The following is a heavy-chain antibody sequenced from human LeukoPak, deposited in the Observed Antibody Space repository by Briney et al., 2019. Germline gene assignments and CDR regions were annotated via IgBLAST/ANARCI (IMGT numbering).Heavy chain of an antibody. CDR1: GASISSGGYS. V-gene: IGHV4-30-2*01. CDR2: IYDTGST. CDR3: ARASGSHLSYWFDP. Sequence: SETLSLTCAVSGASISSGGYSWSWIRQPPGKGLEWIAYIYDTGSTYYNSSLKSRVTISVDRSKNQFSLKLSSVTAADTAVYYCARASGSHLSYWFDPWGQGTLVTASS. J-gene: IGHJ5*02. D-gene: IGHD1-26*01.